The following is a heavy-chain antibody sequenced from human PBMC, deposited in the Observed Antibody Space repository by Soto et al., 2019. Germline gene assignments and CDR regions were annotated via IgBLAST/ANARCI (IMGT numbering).Heavy chain of an antibody. CDR2: IYYSGST. J-gene: IGHJ4*02. Sequence: SETLSLTCTVSGGSISSYYWSWIRQPPGEGLEWIGYIYYSGSTNYNPSLKSRVTISVDTSKNQFSLKLSSVTAADTAVYYCAREDSSGGHFDYWGQGTLVTVSS. D-gene: IGHD3-22*01. CDR1: GGSISSYY. V-gene: IGHV4-59*01. CDR3: AREDSSGGHFDY.